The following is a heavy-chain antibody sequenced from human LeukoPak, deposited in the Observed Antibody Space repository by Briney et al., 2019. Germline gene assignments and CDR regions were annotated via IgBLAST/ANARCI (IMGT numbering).Heavy chain of an antibody. CDR2: ISYDGSNK. CDR3: AKDHIVATSFDY. Sequence: GGSLRLSCAASGFTFSSYGMHWVRQAPGKGLEWVAVISYDGSNKYYADSVKGRFTISRDNSKNTLYLQMNSLKAEDTAVYYCAKDHIVATSFDYWGQGTLVTVSS. CDR1: GFTFSSYG. J-gene: IGHJ4*02. D-gene: IGHD5-12*01. V-gene: IGHV3-30*18.